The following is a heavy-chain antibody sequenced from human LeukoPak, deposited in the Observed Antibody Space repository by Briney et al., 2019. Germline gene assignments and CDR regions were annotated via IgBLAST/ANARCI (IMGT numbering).Heavy chain of an antibody. J-gene: IGHJ3*02. CDR1: GYTFTSYG. D-gene: IGHD3-22*01. V-gene: IGHV1-18*01. CDR2: ISAYNGNT. Sequence: GASVKVSCKASGYTFTSYGISWVRQAPGQGLEWMGWISAYNGNTNYAQKLQGRVTMTTDTSTSTAYMELRSLRSDDTAVYYCARGLPHYYDSSGYYWIWGQGTMVTVSS. CDR3: ARGLPHYYDSSGYYWI.